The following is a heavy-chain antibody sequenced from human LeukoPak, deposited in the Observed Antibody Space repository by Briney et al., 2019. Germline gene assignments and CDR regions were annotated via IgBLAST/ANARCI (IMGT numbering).Heavy chain of an antibody. D-gene: IGHD6-13*01. CDR3: AKLDCSWYHFDY. Sequence: SETLSLTCTVSNGSISGYYWSWIRQPPGKGLEWIGYIYYSGSTDYNPSLKSRVTLSVDTSKNQFSLKLTSVTAADTAVYYCAKLDCSWYHFDYWGQGALVTVSS. CDR1: NGSISGYY. V-gene: IGHV4-59*01. J-gene: IGHJ4*02. CDR2: IYYSGST.